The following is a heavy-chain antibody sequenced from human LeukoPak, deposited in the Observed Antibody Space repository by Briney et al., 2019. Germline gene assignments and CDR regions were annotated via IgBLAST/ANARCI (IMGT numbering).Heavy chain of an antibody. D-gene: IGHD1-26*01. Sequence: GGSLRLSCAASGFTFSDYYMSWVRQAPGKGLEWVSAIYAGGSTYYADSVKGRFTISRDNSKNTVYLQMNSLRAEDTAVYYCARDGFIEGATTTKGGFDYWGQGTLVTVSS. CDR1: GFTFSDYY. V-gene: IGHV3-66*01. CDR2: IYAGGST. J-gene: IGHJ4*02. CDR3: ARDGFIEGATTTKGGFDY.